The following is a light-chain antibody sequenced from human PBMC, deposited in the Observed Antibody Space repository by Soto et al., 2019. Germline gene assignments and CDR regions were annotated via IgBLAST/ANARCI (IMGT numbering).Light chain of an antibody. J-gene: IGLJ2*01. CDR1: GGSIASNY. V-gene: IGLV6-57*02. CDR3: QSFDDNIHVV. CDR2: EDD. Sequence: NFMLTQSHSVSESPGKTVTISCTGSGGSIASNYVQWFQQRPGSAPTTVIFEDDHRPFGVPDRFSGSIDSSSNSASLTISGLKTEDEADYYCQSFDDNIHVVFGGGTKLTVL.